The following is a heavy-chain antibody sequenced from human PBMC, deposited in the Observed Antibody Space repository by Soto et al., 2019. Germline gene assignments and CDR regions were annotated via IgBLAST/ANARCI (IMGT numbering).Heavy chain of an antibody. CDR1: GFMFDNYA. Sequence: EVKLLESGGALVPPGASARLSCITSGFMFDNYAMSWVRQSPGRGLEWVAAISGSGHGTVYTQSVQGRFIISRDKSKKTLFLQMNNLRDEDTAVYYCAKGRYFDTSGGCANYWGLGTLVSVSA. D-gene: IGHD3-22*01. CDR3: AKGRYFDTSGGCANY. J-gene: IGHJ4*02. V-gene: IGHV3-23*01. CDR2: ISGSGHGT.